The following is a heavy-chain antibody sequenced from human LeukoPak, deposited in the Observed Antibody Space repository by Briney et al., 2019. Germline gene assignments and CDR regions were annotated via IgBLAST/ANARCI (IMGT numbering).Heavy chain of an antibody. CDR3: ARDRDVGGGGGRNYFDY. D-gene: IGHD3-16*01. CDR1: GYTFTSYY. V-gene: IGHV1-46*01. Sequence: GASVKVSCKASGYTFTSYYMYWVRQAPGQGLEWMGIINPSGGSTSYAQKFQGRVTMTRDTSTSTHYMELSSLRSEDTAVYYCARDRDVGGGGGRNYFDYWGQGTLVTVSS. CDR2: INPSGGST. J-gene: IGHJ4*02.